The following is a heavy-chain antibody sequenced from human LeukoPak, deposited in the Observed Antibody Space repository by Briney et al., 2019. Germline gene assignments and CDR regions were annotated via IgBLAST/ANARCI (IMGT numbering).Heavy chain of an antibody. J-gene: IGHJ4*02. CDR1: GFTFSSYA. V-gene: IGHV3-23*01. Sequence: WETLRLTCAASGFTFSSYAMSGLRPDPAHSPDSSSTISGSGRSTHYADSVKSRFTISRDNPKNTLYLQMNSLRPADTAVYYCAKGGGSKAYFDYWGQGTLVTVSS. CDR3: AKGGGSKAYFDY. D-gene: IGHD1-26*01. CDR2: ISGSGRST.